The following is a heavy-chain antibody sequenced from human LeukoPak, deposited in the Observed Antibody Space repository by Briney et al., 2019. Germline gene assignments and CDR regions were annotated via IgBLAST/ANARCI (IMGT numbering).Heavy chain of an antibody. CDR3: ARQYCSRTSCYGREY. Sequence: ASVKVSCKASGYTFTSYGISWVRQSPGQQLEWMGWISAYNGNTNYAQKLQARVTMTTDTSTSTVYMELRSVRSDDTGVYYCARQYCSRTSCYGREYWGQGTLVTVSS. J-gene: IGHJ4*02. V-gene: IGHV1-18*01. CDR2: ISAYNGNT. CDR1: GYTFTSYG. D-gene: IGHD2-2*01.